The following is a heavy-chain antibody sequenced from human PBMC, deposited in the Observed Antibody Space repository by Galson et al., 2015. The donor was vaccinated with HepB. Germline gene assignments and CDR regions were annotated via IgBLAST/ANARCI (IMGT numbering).Heavy chain of an antibody. CDR2: ISAYNGNT. D-gene: IGHD3-10*01. J-gene: IGHJ6*02. V-gene: IGHV1-18*04. Sequence: SVKVSCKASGYTFTSYGISWVRQAPGQGLEWMGWISAYNGNTNYAQKLQGRVTMTTDTSTSTAYMELRSLRSDDTAVYYCARDSGEMGLLSPITMVRGVIIPYGMDVWGQGTTVTVSS. CDR1: GYTFTSYG. CDR3: ARDSGEMGLLSPITMVRGVIIPYGMDV.